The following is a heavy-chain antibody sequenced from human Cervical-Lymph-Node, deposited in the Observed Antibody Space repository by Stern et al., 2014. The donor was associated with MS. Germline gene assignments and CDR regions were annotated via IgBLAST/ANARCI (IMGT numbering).Heavy chain of an antibody. Sequence: QVQLQESGPGLVKPSGTLSLTCAVSGGSIRSSNWWNWVRQPPGEGLEWMGEIFPSGLINYNPSLTTRVTISVDKSKNEFSLELSSGTAADTAVYYCARLSNGSSKYWGQGTMVTVSS. CDR1: GGSIRSSNW. V-gene: IGHV4-4*02. CDR3: ARLSNGSSKY. D-gene: IGHD1-26*01. J-gene: IGHJ4*02. CDR2: IFPSGLI.